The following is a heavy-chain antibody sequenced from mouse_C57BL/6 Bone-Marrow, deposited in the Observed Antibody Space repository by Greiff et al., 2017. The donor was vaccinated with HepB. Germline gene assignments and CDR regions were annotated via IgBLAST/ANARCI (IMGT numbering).Heavy chain of an antibody. D-gene: IGHD1-1*01. V-gene: IGHV1-66*01. CDR3: ARFITTVVATDY. CDR1: GYSFTSYY. Sequence: VMLVESGPELVKPGASVKISCKASGYSFTSYYIHWVKQRPGQGLEWIGWIYPGSGNTKYNEKFKGKATLTADTSSSTAYMQLSSLTSEDSAVYYCARFITTVVATDYWGQGTTLTVSS. CDR2: IYPGSGNT. J-gene: IGHJ2*01.